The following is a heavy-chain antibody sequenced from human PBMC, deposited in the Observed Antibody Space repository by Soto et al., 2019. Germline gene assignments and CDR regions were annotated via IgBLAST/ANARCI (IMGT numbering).Heavy chain of an antibody. Sequence: QVQLVQSGAEVKKPGSSVKVSCKASGGTFSSYTISWVRQAPGQGLEWMGRIIPILGIANYAQKFQGRVTITADKSTSTAYMELSSLRSEDTAVYYCASAQNLVPAAMPSSYYYYYMDVWGKGTTVTVSS. V-gene: IGHV1-69*02. CDR2: IIPILGIA. CDR3: ASAQNLVPAAMPSSYYYYYMDV. J-gene: IGHJ6*03. D-gene: IGHD2-2*01. CDR1: GGTFSSYT.